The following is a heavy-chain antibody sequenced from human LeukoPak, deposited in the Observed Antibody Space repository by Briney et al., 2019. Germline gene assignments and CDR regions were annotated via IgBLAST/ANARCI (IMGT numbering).Heavy chain of an antibody. CDR2: INHSGST. Sequence: PSETLSLTCAVYGGSFSGYYWSWIRQPPGKGLEWIGEINHSGSTNYNPSLKSRVTISVDTSKNQFSLKLSSVTAADTAVYYCASGRMGPYGSGSYSTTFDYWGQGTLVTVSS. D-gene: IGHD3-10*01. CDR1: GGSFSGYY. J-gene: IGHJ4*02. V-gene: IGHV4-34*01. CDR3: ASGRMGPYGSGSYSTTFDY.